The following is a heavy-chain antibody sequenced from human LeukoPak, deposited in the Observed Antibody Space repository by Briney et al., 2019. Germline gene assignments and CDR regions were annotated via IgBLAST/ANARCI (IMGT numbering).Heavy chain of an antibody. CDR1: GGSISRYY. Sequence: SETLSLTCTVSGGSISRYYWSWFRQPPGKGLEWIAYIYYSGSTNYNPSLKSRVTISIDTSKNQVSLNLRSVTATDTAVYYCARDTSIFGVAFDAFDIWGQGTMVTVSS. CDR3: ARDTSIFGVAFDAFDI. J-gene: IGHJ3*02. D-gene: IGHD3-3*01. CDR2: IYYSGST. V-gene: IGHV4-59*12.